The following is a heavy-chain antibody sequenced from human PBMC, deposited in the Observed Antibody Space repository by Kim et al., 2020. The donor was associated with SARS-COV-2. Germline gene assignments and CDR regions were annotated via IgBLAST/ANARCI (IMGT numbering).Heavy chain of an antibody. J-gene: IGHJ4*02. V-gene: IGHV5-51*01. Sequence: YSPSFQGQGTISADKSISTAYLQWSSLKASDTAMYYCARAIAARYYFDYWGQGTLVTVSS. CDR3: ARAIAARYYFDY. D-gene: IGHD6-13*01.